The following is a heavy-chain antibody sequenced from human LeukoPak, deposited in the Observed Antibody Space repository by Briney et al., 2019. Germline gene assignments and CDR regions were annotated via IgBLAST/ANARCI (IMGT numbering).Heavy chain of an antibody. CDR3: ARHGSASYSNYVFDY. J-gene: IGHJ4*02. CDR1: GGSISGYY. D-gene: IGHD4-11*01. V-gene: IGHV4-59*08. CDR2: IYYSGST. Sequence: PSETLSLTCTVSGGSISGYYWSWIRQPPGKGLEWIGYIYYSGSTNYNPSLKSRVTISVDTSKNQFSLKLSSVTAADTAVYYCARHGSASYSNYVFDYWGQGTLVTVSS.